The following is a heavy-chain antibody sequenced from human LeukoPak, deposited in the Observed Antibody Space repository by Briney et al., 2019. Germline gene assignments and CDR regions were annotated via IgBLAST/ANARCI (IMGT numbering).Heavy chain of an antibody. CDR2: FDPEDGET. Sequence: ASVKVSCKVSGYTLTELSMHWVRQAPGKGLEWMGGFDPEDGETIYAQKFQGRVTMTEDTPTDTAYMELSSLRSEDTAVYYCATGGNYYDSSGYYGIDYWGQGTLVTVSS. D-gene: IGHD3-22*01. CDR3: ATGGNYYDSSGYYGIDY. V-gene: IGHV1-24*01. J-gene: IGHJ4*02. CDR1: GYTLTELS.